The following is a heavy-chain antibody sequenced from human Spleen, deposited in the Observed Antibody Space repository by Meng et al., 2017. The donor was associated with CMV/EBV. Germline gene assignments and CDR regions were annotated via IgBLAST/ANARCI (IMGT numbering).Heavy chain of an antibody. CDR3: ARHAGTYYYGSGDYYFDY. J-gene: IGHJ4*01. CDR2: IYPGDSES. CDR1: GYSFSTYW. D-gene: IGHD3-10*01. Sequence: GESLKISCEVSGYSFSTYWIAWVRQMPGKGLEWMGIIYPGDSESRYSASFQGQVTISVDKSMDTAYLQWSSLKASDTAMYYCARHAGTYYYGSGDYYFDYWGQGTLVTVSS. V-gene: IGHV5-51*01.